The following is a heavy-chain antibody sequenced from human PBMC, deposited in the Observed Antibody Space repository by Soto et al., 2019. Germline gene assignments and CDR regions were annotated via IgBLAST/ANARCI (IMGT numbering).Heavy chain of an antibody. CDR2: TRNKLAIYTT. V-gene: IGHV3-72*01. CDR1: GFTFSGHY. CDR3: AQTAYFDAFDI. D-gene: IGHD1-1*01. J-gene: IGHJ3*02. Sequence: PGGSLRLSCEASGFTFSGHYMDWVRQAPGKGLEWVGRTRNKLAIYTTEYAASVKGRFTISRDDSKNSLYLQMSSLKTEDTAVYYCAQTAYFDAFDIWGQGTMVTVSS.